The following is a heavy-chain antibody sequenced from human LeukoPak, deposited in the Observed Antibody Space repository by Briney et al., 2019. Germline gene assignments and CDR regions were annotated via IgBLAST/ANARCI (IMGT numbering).Heavy chain of an antibody. CDR2: IIPIFGTA. J-gene: IGHJ4*02. Sequence: SVKVSCKASGSTFSSYAISWVRQAPGQGLEWMGGIIPIFGTANYAQKFQGRVTITADESTSTAYMELSSLRSEDTAVYYCAHSGERGYSGYLIDYWGQGTLVTVSS. V-gene: IGHV1-69*13. D-gene: IGHD5-12*01. CDR3: AHSGERGYSGYLIDY. CDR1: GSTFSSYA.